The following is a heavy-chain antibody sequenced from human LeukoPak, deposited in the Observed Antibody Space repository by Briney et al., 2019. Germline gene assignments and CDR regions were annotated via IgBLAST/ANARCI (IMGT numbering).Heavy chain of an antibody. Sequence: GGSLRLSCAASVFTFSNYGMHWVRQAPGKGLEGVAVISYDGSNKYYVDSVKGRFTISRDNSKNTVYLQMNSLRAEDTAVYYCSKGITRYCTTTSCYEGLDFWGQGTLVTVSS. D-gene: IGHD2-2*01. V-gene: IGHV3-30*18. J-gene: IGHJ4*02. CDR3: SKGITRYCTTTSCYEGLDF. CDR2: ISYDGSNK. CDR1: VFTFSNYG.